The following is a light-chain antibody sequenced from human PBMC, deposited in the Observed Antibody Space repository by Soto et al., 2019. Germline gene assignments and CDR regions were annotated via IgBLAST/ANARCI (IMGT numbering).Light chain of an antibody. CDR1: QSVGIS. CDR2: GAS. V-gene: IGKV3-20*01. Sequence: EIVLTQSPGTLSLSPGERATLSCRASQSVGISLAWYQQKPGQPPRVLMYGASTRAAGTPDRFSGSGSGTDFILTISRLEPEDFAVYYCHQYATTPSGTFGQGTKVDIK. CDR3: HQYATTPSGT. J-gene: IGKJ1*01.